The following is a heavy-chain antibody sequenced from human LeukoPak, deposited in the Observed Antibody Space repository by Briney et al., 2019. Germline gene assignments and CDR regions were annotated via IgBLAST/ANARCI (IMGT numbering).Heavy chain of an antibody. CDR1: GYTFTSDY. J-gene: IGHJ4*02. CDR2: IHPGGGNT. CDR3: ARDCCTSTSCYIDY. Sequence: ASVKVSCKASGYTFTSDYMHWVRQAPGQGLEWMGIIHPGGGNTLYAQNFQGRVTMTRDTSASTVYMELSSLRSEDTAVYYCARDCCTSTSCYIDYWGQGTLVTVSS. V-gene: IGHV1-46*01. D-gene: IGHD2-2*01.